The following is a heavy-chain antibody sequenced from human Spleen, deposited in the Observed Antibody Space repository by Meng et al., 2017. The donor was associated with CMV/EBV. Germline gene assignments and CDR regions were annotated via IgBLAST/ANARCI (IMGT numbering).Heavy chain of an antibody. D-gene: IGHD6-6*01. Sequence: GESLKISCAASGFTFDDYGMSWVRQAPGKGLEWVSGLNWNGGNTGYAGSVKGRFTIFRDNAKNLMYLQMKRRRPEDTAFYYCAREPWFSTSTGGDYWGRGILVTVSS. CDR2: LNWNGGNT. J-gene: IGHJ4*02. CDR1: GFTFDDYG. V-gene: IGHV3-20*04. CDR3: AREPWFSTSTGGDY.